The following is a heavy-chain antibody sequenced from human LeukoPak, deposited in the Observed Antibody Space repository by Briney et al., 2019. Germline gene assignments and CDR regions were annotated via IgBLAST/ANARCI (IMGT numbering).Heavy chain of an antibody. CDR2: INPNSGGT. CDR3: ARAYSSGRRFYYYYMDV. Sequence: ASVKVSCKASGYTFTGYYMHWVRQAPGQGLEWMGWINPNSGGTNYAQKFQGRVTMTRDTSISTAYMELSRLRSDDTAVYYCARAYSSGRRFYYYYMDVWGKGTTVTVSS. D-gene: IGHD3-22*01. J-gene: IGHJ6*03. CDR1: GYTFTGYY. V-gene: IGHV1-2*02.